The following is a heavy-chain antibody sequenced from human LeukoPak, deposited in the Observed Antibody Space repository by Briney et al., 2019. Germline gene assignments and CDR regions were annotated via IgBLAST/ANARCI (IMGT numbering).Heavy chain of an antibody. D-gene: IGHD5-18*01. CDR2: IRYDGNNK. CDR1: GFTFSSYG. Sequence: PGGSLRLSCAASGFTFSSYGMHWVRQAPGKGLEWVAFIRYDGNNKYYADSVKGRFTISRDNSKNTLYLQMISLRPEDTAVYYCAKDRGGYSHGSEIDYWGLGTLVTVSS. CDR3: AKDRGGYSHGSEIDY. J-gene: IGHJ4*02. V-gene: IGHV3-30*02.